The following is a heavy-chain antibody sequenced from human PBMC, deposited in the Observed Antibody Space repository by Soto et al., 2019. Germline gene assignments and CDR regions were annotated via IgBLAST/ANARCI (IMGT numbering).Heavy chain of an antibody. CDR2: ISYSGST. Sequence: PSETLSLTCTVSGGSVSSNNYYWSWMRQPPAKGLEWIGYISYSGSTNYNPSLKSRVTISVDTSKNQISLKLTSVTAADTAVYYCASDSCSGGSCYSDYWGQGTLVTVSS. CDR1: GGSVSSNNYY. D-gene: IGHD2-15*01. J-gene: IGHJ4*02. V-gene: IGHV4-61*01. CDR3: ASDSCSGGSCYSDY.